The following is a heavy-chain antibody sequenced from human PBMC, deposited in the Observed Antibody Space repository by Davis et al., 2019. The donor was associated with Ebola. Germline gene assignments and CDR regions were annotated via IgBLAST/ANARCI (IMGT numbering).Heavy chain of an antibody. D-gene: IGHD5/OR15-5a*01. V-gene: IGHV3-53*01. Sequence: GESLKISCAASGLSVSSNYMHWVRQAPGKGLEWVSVIENAYTTYYADSVKGRFTISRDNSNNTLYLQMNSLRAEDTAMYYCARRRGYTVYDWVYWGQGTLVTVSS. CDR1: GLSVSSNY. CDR2: IENAYTT. CDR3: ARRRGYTVYDWVY. J-gene: IGHJ4*02.